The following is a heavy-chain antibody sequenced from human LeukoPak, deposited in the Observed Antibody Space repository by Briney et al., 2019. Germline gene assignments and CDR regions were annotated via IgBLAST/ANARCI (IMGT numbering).Heavy chain of an antibody. D-gene: IGHD2-2*02. Sequence: ASVKVSCKASGYTFTSYDINWVRQATGQGLEWMGRMNPNSGNTGYAQKFQGRVTITRNTSISTAYMELSSLRSEDTAVYYCARGGGQLLYSEYYFDYWGQGTLVTVSS. V-gene: IGHV1-8*03. J-gene: IGHJ4*02. CDR1: GYTFTSYD. CDR2: MNPNSGNT. CDR3: ARGGGQLLYSEYYFDY.